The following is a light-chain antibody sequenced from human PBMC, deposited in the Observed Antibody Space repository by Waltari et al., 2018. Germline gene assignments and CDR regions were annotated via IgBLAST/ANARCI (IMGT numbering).Light chain of an antibody. CDR1: SPRQSF. V-gene: IGLV3-19*01. Sequence: SSELTQDPAVSVALGQTVRITCQGDSPRQSFASWYQQKPGQGPVLIVFGVGNRRAGITDRFSGANSGITAFLTVTGARADDEADYYCNSRDISGNHWVFCGGTRLTVL. CDR3: NSRDISGNHWV. CDR2: GVG. J-gene: IGLJ3*02.